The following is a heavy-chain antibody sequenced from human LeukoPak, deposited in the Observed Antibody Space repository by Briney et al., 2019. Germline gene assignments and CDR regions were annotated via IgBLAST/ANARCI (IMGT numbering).Heavy chain of an antibody. CDR1: GFTFSSFG. D-gene: IGHD2-21*02. Sequence: GGSLRLSCAASGFTFSSFGMNWVRQAPGKGLEWVSSISSSSSYIYYADSVKGRFTISRDNAKNSLYLQMNSLRAEDTAVYYCARESYRVVTASAEYFQHWGQGTLVTVSS. CDR2: ISSSSSYI. J-gene: IGHJ1*01. V-gene: IGHV3-21*01. CDR3: ARESYRVVTASAEYFQH.